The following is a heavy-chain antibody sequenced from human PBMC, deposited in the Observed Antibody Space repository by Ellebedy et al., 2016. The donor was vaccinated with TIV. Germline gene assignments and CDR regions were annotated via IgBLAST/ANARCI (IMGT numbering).Heavy chain of an antibody. CDR3: ARDDGSEGALGY. D-gene: IGHD3-10*01. CDR1: GFIISGDW. J-gene: IGHJ4*02. Sequence: GESLKISCAASGFIISGDWMTWARQVPGKGLEWVANMDQDGSKTNYVGSVKGRFSISRDNAQNSLYLQMNSLRAEDTAMYYCARDDGSEGALGYWGQGTLVTVSS. CDR2: MDQDGSKT. V-gene: IGHV3-7*03.